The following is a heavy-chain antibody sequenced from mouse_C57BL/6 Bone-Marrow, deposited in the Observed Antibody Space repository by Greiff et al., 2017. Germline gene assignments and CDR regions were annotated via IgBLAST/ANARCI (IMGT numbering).Heavy chain of an antibody. CDR1: GYTFTSYW. J-gene: IGHJ2*01. V-gene: IGHV1-52*01. CDR2: IDPSDSET. Sequence: VQLQQPGAELVRPGSSVKLSCKASGYTFTSYWMHWVKQRPIQGLEWIGNIDPSDSETNYNQKFKDKATLTVDKSSSTAYMQLSSLTSEDSAVYYCARSRDYFDYWGQGTTLTVSS. D-gene: IGHD1-1*01. CDR3: ARSRDYFDY.